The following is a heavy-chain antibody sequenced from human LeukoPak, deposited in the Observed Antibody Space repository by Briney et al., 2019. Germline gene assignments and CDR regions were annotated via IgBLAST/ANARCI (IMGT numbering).Heavy chain of an antibody. CDR3: ARARVRGWYYYYGMDV. V-gene: IGHV3-30*04. D-gene: IGHD6-19*01. Sequence: GRSLRLSCAASGFTFSSYAMHWVRQAPGKGLEWVAVISYDGSNKYYADSVKGRFTISRDNSKNTLYLQMNSLRAEDTAVYYCARARVRGWYYYYGMDVWGQGTTVTVSS. CDR2: ISYDGSNK. CDR1: GFTFSSYA. J-gene: IGHJ6*02.